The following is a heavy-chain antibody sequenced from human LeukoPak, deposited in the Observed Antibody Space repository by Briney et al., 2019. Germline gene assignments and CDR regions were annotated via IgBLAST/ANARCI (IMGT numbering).Heavy chain of an antibody. J-gene: IGHJ4*02. Sequence: SETLSLTCTVSGGSISSGGYSWSWIRQHPGKGLEWIGYIYYSGSTYYNPSLKSRVTISVDTSKNQFSLKLSSVIAADTAVYYCARGGRDGYNWRDYWGQGTLVTVSS. V-gene: IGHV4-31*03. CDR3: ARGGRDGYNWRDY. CDR2: IYYSGST. CDR1: GGSISSGGYS. D-gene: IGHD5-24*01.